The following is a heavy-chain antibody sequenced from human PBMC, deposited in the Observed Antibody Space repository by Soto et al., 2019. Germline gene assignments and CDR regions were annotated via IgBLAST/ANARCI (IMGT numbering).Heavy chain of an antibody. CDR2: ISAYNGNT. CDR3: ARAMRSSYDFWSGYYNGMDV. CDR1: GYTFTSYG. J-gene: IGHJ6*02. Sequence: GASVKVSCKASGYTFTSYGISWVRQAPGQGLEWMGWISAYNGNTNYAQKLQGRVTMTTDTSTSTAYMELRSLRSDDTAVYYCARAMRSSYDFWSGYYNGMDVWGQGTTVTVSS. D-gene: IGHD3-3*01. V-gene: IGHV1-18*01.